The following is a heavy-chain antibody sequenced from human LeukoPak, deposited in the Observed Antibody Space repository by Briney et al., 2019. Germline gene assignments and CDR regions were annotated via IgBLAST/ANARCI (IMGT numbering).Heavy chain of an antibody. CDR3: AVLGVVPVTGYFDY. Sequence: GGSLRLSCAASGFTFNAYGMHWVRQAPGKGLEWVAFIRYDGSNKYYADSVKGRFTISRDNSKNTLYLQMNSLRAEDTAVYYCAVLGVVPVTGYFDYWGQGTLVTVSS. V-gene: IGHV3-30*02. CDR2: IRYDGSNK. D-gene: IGHD2-2*01. J-gene: IGHJ4*02. CDR1: GFTFNAYG.